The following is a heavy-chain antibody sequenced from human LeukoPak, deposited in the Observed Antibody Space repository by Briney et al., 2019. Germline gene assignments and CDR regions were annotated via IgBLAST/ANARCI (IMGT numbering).Heavy chain of an antibody. Sequence: PGGSLRLSCAASGISFSSFGMHWVRQAPGKWLEWVTFIRYDGHNKYYADSVKGRFTISRDNSKNTLYLQMNSLRPEDTAVYYCAKSQNYYDNSGYYYLDYWGQGNLVTVSS. CDR1: GISFSSFG. D-gene: IGHD3-22*01. J-gene: IGHJ4*02. V-gene: IGHV3-30*02. CDR2: IRYDGHNK. CDR3: AKSQNYYDNSGYYYLDY.